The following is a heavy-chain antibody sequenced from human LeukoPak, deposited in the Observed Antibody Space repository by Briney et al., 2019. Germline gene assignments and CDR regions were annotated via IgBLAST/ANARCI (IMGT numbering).Heavy chain of an antibody. CDR2: ISSSSSYI. J-gene: IGHJ4*02. V-gene: IGHV3-21*01. CDR1: GFTFSSYS. Sequence: GGSLRLFCAASGFTFSSYSMDWVRQAPGNGLEWVSSISSSSSYIYYADSVKGRFTISRDNAKNTLYLQMNSLRAEDTAVYYCARVPTRSYHFENWGQGILVTVSS. CDR3: ARVPTRSYHFEN. D-gene: IGHD1-26*01.